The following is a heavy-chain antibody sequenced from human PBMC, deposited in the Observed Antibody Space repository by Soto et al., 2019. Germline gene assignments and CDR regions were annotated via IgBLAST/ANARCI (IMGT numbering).Heavy chain of an antibody. V-gene: IGHV3-33*01. Sequence: QVQLMESGGGVVQPGRSLRLSCAASGFTFSTYGMHWVRQAPGKGLEWVALTWYDGSKAYYADSVKGRFTISRDNSKNTLYLQMNSLRAEDTAVYYCARYCSGGTCYPTYYGLDVWGQGTTVTVSS. CDR3: ARYCSGGTCYPTYYGLDV. D-gene: IGHD2-15*01. J-gene: IGHJ6*02. CDR2: TWYDGSKA. CDR1: GFTFSTYG.